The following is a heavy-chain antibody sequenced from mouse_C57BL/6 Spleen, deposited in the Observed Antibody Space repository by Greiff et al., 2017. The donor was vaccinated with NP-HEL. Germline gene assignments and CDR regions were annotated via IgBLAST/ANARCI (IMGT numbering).Heavy chain of an antibody. V-gene: IGHV1-18*01. Sequence: EVQLQQSGPELVKPGASVKIPCKASGYTFTDYNMDWVKQSHGKSLEWIGDINPNNGGTIYNQKFKGKATLTVAKSSSTAYMALRSLTSEDTAVYYCARKSRGRGRIITTVVATDYAMDYWGQGTSVTVSS. CDR2: INPNNGGT. CDR1: GYTFTDYN. J-gene: IGHJ4*01. CDR3: ARKSRGRGRIITTVVATDYAMDY. D-gene: IGHD1-1*01.